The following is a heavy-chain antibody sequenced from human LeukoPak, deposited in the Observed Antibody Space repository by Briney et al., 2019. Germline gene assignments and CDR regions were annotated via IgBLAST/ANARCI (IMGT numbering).Heavy chain of an antibody. CDR2: IYSGGST. D-gene: IGHD3-3*01. CDR1: GLAVSSNY. J-gene: IGHJ4*02. V-gene: IGHV3-53*01. CDR3: AKFPDLTSYHFDY. Sequence: PGGSLRLSCAASGLAVSSNYMNWVRQAPGKGLEWVSVIYSGGSTYYADSVKGRFTISRDNSKNTLYLQMNSLRAEDTAVYYCAKFPDLTSYHFDYWGQGTLVTVSS.